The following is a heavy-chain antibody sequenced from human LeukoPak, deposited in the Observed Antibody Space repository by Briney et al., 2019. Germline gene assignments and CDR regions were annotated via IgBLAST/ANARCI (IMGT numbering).Heavy chain of an antibody. Sequence: GGSLRLSCAASGFIFSSYAMSWVRQAPGKGLEWVSTISGSGGSTYYADSVKGRFTISRDNSKNTVYLQMNSLRAEDTAVYYCAPIFGDYSDFDSWSQGTLVTVSS. V-gene: IGHV3-23*01. J-gene: IGHJ4*02. CDR3: APIFGDYSDFDS. CDR2: ISGSGGST. CDR1: GFIFSSYA. D-gene: IGHD4-17*01.